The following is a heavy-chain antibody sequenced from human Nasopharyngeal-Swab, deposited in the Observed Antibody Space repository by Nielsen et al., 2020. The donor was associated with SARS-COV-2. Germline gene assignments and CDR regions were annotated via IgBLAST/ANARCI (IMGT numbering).Heavy chain of an antibody. D-gene: IGHD3-10*01. CDR3: ARDQIGTTMIREVLKRYYYGMDV. V-gene: IGHV3-7*03. CDR1: GFTFSSYS. Sequence: GESLKISCAASGFTFSSYSMTWVRQAPGKGLEWVANIKHDGSQKYYVDSVKGRFSISRDNGKNSLDLQMNSLGVDDTAVYYCARDQIGTTMIREVLKRYYYGMDVWGQGTTVTVSS. CDR2: IKHDGSQK. J-gene: IGHJ6*02.